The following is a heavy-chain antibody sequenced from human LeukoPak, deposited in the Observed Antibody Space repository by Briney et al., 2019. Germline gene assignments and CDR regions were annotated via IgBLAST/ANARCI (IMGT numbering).Heavy chain of an antibody. D-gene: IGHD6-6*01. J-gene: IGHJ5*02. V-gene: IGHV4-31*03. Sequence: SETLSLTCTVSGGSISSGGYYWSWIRQHPGKGLEWIGYIYYSGSTNYNPSLKSRVTISVDTSKNQFSLKLSSVTAADTAVYYCARRWGAARQIFNWFDPWGQGTLVTVSS. CDR2: IYYSGST. CDR3: ARRWGAARQIFNWFDP. CDR1: GGSISSGGYY.